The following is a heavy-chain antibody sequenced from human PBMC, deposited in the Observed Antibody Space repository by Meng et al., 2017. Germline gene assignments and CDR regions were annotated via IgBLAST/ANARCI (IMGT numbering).Heavy chain of an antibody. D-gene: IGHD1-1*01. CDR2: ISAYNGNT. CDR1: GYTFTSYG. V-gene: IGHV1-18*01. Sequence: ASVKVSCKASGYTFTSYGISWVRQAPGQGLEWMGWISAYNGNTNYAQKLQGRVTMTTDTSTSTAYMELRSLRSDDTAVYYCARVPLRFYNWNDLPDYWGQGTLVTVSS. J-gene: IGHJ4*02. CDR3: ARVPLRFYNWNDLPDY.